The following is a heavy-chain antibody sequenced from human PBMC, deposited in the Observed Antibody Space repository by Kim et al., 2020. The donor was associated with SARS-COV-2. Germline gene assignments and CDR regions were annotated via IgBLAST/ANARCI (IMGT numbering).Heavy chain of an antibody. CDR2: IYSGGGTT. Sequence: GGSLRLSCAASGFTFSFYTMGWVRQTPGRGLEGVSVIYSGGGTTHYVDSVKGRFSVSRDDSKNTLYLQMNNLRGEDTATYYCAKGVATIYFDYWGLGSLVTVSA. J-gene: IGHJ4*02. CDR1: GFTFSFYT. D-gene: IGHD5-12*01. V-gene: IGHV3-23*03. CDR3: AKGVATIYFDY.